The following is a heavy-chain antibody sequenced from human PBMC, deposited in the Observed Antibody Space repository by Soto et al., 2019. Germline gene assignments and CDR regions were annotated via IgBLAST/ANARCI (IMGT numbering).Heavy chain of an antibody. D-gene: IGHD3-9*01. J-gene: IGHJ6*02. CDR2: IIPIFGTA. V-gene: IGHV1-69*06. Sequence: SVKVSCKASGGTFSSYAISWVRQAPGQGLEWMGGIIPIFGTANYARKFQGRVTITADKSTSTAYMELSSLRSEDTAVYYCARDEEVQGRYFDWLLYNYYYGMDVWGQGTTVTVSS. CDR1: GGTFSSYA. CDR3: ARDEEVQGRYFDWLLYNYYYGMDV.